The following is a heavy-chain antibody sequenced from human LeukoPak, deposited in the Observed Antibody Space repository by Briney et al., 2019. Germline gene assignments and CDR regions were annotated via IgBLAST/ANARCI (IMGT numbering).Heavy chain of an antibody. V-gene: IGHV3-21*01. CDR3: AGAYSSGWPDY. CDR1: GFTFSSYS. Sequence: GGSLRLSCAASGFTFSSYSMNWVRQAPGKGLEWVSSISSSSYIYYADSVKGRFTISRDNAKNSLYLQMNSLRAEDTAVYYCAGAYSSGWPDYWGQGTLVTVSS. D-gene: IGHD6-19*01. CDR2: ISSSSYI. J-gene: IGHJ4*02.